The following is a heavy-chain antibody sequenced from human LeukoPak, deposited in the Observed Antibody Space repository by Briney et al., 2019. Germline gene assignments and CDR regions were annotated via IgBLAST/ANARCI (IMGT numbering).Heavy chain of an antibody. CDR2: INPSGGST. J-gene: IGHJ6*02. D-gene: IGHD6-19*01. CDR1: GYTFTSYY. Sequence: GASVKVSCKASGYTFTSYYMHWVRQAPGQGLEWMGIINPSGGSTNYAQKFQGRVTMTRDMSTSTVYMELSSLRSEDTAVYYCARVLLAGCYGMDVWGQGTTVTVSS. CDR3: ARVLLAGCYGMDV. V-gene: IGHV1-46*01.